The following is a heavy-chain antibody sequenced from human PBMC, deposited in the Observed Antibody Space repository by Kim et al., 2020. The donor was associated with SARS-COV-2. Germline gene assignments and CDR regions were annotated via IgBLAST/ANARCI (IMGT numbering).Heavy chain of an antibody. CDR1: GGSISSGGYY. V-gene: IGHV4-31*03. CDR2: IYYSGST. CDR3: ARGTTVYSSSGFDYYYGMDV. J-gene: IGHJ6*02. Sequence: SETLSLTCTVSGGSISSGGYYWSWTRQHPGKGLEWIGYIYYSGSTYYNPSLKSRVTISVDTSKNQFSLKLSSVTAADTAVYYCARGTTVYSSSGFDYYYGMDVWGQGTTVTVSS. D-gene: IGHD6-13*01.